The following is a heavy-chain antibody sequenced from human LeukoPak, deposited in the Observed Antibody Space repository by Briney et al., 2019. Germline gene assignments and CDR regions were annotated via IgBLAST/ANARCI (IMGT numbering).Heavy chain of an antibody. CDR2: IYNSGST. Sequence: RTSETLSLTCTVSGGSISSYYWSWIRQPPGKGLECIGYIYNSGSTNYNPSLKSRVTISVDTSKNQFSLKLSSVTAADTAVYYCARGPAARFLEWLFLTWGQGTLVTVSS. J-gene: IGHJ5*02. V-gene: IGHV4-59*01. CDR1: GGSISSYY. CDR3: ARGPAARFLEWLFLT. D-gene: IGHD3-3*01.